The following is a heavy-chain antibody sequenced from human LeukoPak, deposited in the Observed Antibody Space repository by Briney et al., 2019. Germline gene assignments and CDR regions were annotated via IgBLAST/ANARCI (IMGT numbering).Heavy chain of an antibody. CDR2: INPNSGGT. CDR1: GYTFTSYY. V-gene: IGHV1-2*02. D-gene: IGHD5-18*01. CDR3: AGEVHDTAMEN. J-gene: IGHJ4*02. Sequence: GASVKVSCKASGYTFTSYYMHWVRQAPGQGLEWMGIINPNSGGTNYAQKFQGRVTMTRDTSISTAYMELSRLRSDDTAVYYCAGEVHDTAMENWGQGTLVTVSS.